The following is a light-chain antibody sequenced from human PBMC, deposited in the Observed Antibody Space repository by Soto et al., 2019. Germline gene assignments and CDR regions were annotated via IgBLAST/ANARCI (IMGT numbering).Light chain of an antibody. J-gene: IGKJ4*01. CDR3: QQYVSSPVT. Sequence: ENVLTQSPDTLSLSPGDRASLSCRASQSVSNNYLAWHQQRPGQAPRLLIFGASNRATGVPDRFTGSASGTDFTLTISRLQPEDFALYFCQQYVSSPVTFGGGTKLEI. CDR1: QSVSNNY. CDR2: GAS. V-gene: IGKV3-20*01.